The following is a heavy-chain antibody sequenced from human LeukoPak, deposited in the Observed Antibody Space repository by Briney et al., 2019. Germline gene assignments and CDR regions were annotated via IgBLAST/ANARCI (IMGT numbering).Heavy chain of an antibody. CDR2: IYYSGST. Sequence: NSSETLSLTCTVSGGSISSYYWSWIRQPPGKGLEWIGYIYYSGSTNYNPSLKSRVTISVDTSKNQFSLKLSSVTAADTAVYYCARAGGYTQYFQHWGQGTLVTVSS. CDR1: GGSISSYY. J-gene: IGHJ1*01. V-gene: IGHV4-59*08. CDR3: ARAGGYTQYFQH. D-gene: IGHD3-22*01.